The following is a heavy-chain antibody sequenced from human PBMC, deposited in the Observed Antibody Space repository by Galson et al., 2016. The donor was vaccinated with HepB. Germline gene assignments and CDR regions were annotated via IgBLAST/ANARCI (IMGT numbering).Heavy chain of an antibody. V-gene: IGHV3-23*01. Sequence: QAPGKGLEWVSTICGSCGDIDYADSVQGRFTISRDNSKNTLSLQMNSLRAEDTATYYCAIDPSHWIENPFALWGQGTLVTVPS. CDR2: ICGSCGDI. CDR3: AIDPSHWIENPFAL. J-gene: IGHJ4*02. D-gene: IGHD2-2*03.